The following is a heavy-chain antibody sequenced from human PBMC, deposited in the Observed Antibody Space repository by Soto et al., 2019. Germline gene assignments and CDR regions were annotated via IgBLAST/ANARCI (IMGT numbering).Heavy chain of an antibody. V-gene: IGHV1-69*04. D-gene: IGHD2-15*01. CDR3: ARDHGDCSGGSCYGYFDY. CDR1: GGTFSSYT. Sequence: SVKVSCKASGGTFSSYTISWVRQAPGQGLEWMGRIIPIPGIANYAQKFQGRVTITADKSTSTAYMELSSLRSEDTAVYYCARDHGDCSGGSCYGYFDYWGQGTLVTVSS. J-gene: IGHJ4*02. CDR2: IIPIPGIA.